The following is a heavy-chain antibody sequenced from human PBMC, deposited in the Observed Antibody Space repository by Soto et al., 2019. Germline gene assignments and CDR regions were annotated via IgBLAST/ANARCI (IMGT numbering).Heavy chain of an antibody. Sequence: ASVKVSCKASGYTFTIYGISWVRQAPGQGLEWMGWISAYNGNTNYAQKLQGRVTMTTDTSTSTAYMELRSLRSDDTAVYYCARTPLNLAAANNDYYYYMDVWGKGTTVTVSS. J-gene: IGHJ6*03. D-gene: IGHD6-13*01. V-gene: IGHV1-18*01. CDR1: GYTFTIYG. CDR2: ISAYNGNT. CDR3: ARTPLNLAAANNDYYYYMDV.